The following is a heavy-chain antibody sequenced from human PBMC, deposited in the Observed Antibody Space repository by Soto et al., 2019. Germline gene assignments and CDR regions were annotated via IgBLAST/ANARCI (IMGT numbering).Heavy chain of an antibody. CDR2: IYYSGST. V-gene: IGHV4-39*07. D-gene: IGHD1-26*01. Sequence: SETLSLTCTVSGGSISSSSYYWGWIRQPPGKGLEWIGSIYYSGSTYYNPSLKSRVTISVDTSKNQFSLKLSSVTAADTAVYYCARAGWELRHYYYGMDVWGQGTTVTVSS. J-gene: IGHJ6*02. CDR3: ARAGWELRHYYYGMDV. CDR1: GGSISSSSYY.